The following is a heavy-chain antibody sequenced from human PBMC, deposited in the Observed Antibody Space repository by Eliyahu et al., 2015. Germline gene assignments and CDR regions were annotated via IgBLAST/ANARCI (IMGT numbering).Heavy chain of an antibody. V-gene: IGHV3-11*06. CDR3: ARGSYYFDY. J-gene: IGHJ4*02. CDR2: ISSSSSYT. CDR1: GFTFSDYY. Sequence: QVQLVESGGGLVKPGGSLXLSXAASGFTFSDYYMSWIRQAPGKGLEWVSYISSSSSYTKYADSVKGRFTISRDNAKNSLNLQMDSLRAEDTAVYYCARGSYYFDYWGQGTLVTVSS. D-gene: IGHD1-26*01.